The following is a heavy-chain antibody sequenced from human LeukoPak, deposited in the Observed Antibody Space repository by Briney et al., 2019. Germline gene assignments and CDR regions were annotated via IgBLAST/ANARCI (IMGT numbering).Heavy chain of an antibody. CDR1: GGTFSSYA. Sequence: SVKVSCKASGGTFSSYAISWVRQAPGQGLEWMGGIIPIFGTANYAQKFQGRVTITADESTSTAYMELSSLRSEDTAVYYCARVGQYQLLGYFDYWGQGTLVTVSS. CDR2: IIPIFGTA. CDR3: ARVGQYQLLGYFDY. V-gene: IGHV1-69*13. J-gene: IGHJ4*02. D-gene: IGHD2-2*01.